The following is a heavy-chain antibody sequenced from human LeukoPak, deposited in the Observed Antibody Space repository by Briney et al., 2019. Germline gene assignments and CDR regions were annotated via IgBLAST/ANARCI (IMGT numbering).Heavy chain of an antibody. D-gene: IGHD3-3*01. J-gene: IGHJ5*02. CDR1: GYTFTSYD. V-gene: IGHV1-8*03. CDR2: MNPNSGNT. CDR3: ARGLEESLLGLIPYYDFWSGAHGWFDP. Sequence: ASVKVSCKASGYTFTSYDINWVRQATGQGLEWMGWMNPNSGNTGYAQKFQGRVTITRNTSISTAYMELSSLRSEDTAVHYCARGLEESLLGLIPYYDFWSGAHGWFDPWGQGTLVTVSS.